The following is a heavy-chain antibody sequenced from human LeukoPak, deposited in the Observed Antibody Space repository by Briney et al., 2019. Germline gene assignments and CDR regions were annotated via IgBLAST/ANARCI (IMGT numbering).Heavy chain of an antibody. D-gene: IGHD3-3*01. J-gene: IGHJ5*02. CDR1: GYTFTGYY. V-gene: IGHV1-2*02. CDR2: INPNSGGT. Sequence: ASVKVSCKASGYTFTGYYMHWVRQAPGQGLEWMGWINPNSGGTNYAQKFQGRVTMTRDTSISTAYMELSRLRSDDTAVYYCASGDFWSGYYGARWFDPWGQGTLVTVSS. CDR3: ASGDFWSGYYGARWFDP.